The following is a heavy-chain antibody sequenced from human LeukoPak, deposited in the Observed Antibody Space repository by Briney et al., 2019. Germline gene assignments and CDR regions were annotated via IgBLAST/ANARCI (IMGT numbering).Heavy chain of an antibody. Sequence: ASVKVSCKASGYTFTSYGISWVRQAPGQGLEWMGWISAYNGNTNYAQKLQGRVTMTTDTSTSTAYMELRSLRSDDTAVYYCARDVDYYDSSGYPKSYYYYGMDVWGQGTTVTVSS. CDR3: ARDVDYYDSSGYPKSYYYYGMDV. CDR1: GYTFTSYG. V-gene: IGHV1-18*01. J-gene: IGHJ6*02. D-gene: IGHD3-22*01. CDR2: ISAYNGNT.